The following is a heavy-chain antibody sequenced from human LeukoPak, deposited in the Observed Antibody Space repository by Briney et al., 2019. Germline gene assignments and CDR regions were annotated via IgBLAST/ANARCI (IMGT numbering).Heavy chain of an antibody. J-gene: IGHJ4*02. Sequence: SVKVSCKASGGTFSSYAISWVRQAPGQGLEWMGGIIPIFGTANYAQKFQGRVTITADESTSTAYMELRSLRSEDTAVYYCARVRATYYDYVWVSYRSFPFDYWGQGTLVTVSS. CDR2: IIPIFGTA. CDR1: GGTFSSYA. D-gene: IGHD3-16*02. CDR3: ARVRATYYDYVWVSYRSFPFDY. V-gene: IGHV1-69*13.